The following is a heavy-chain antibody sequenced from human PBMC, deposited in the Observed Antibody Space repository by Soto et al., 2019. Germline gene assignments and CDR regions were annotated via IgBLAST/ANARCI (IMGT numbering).Heavy chain of an antibody. CDR2: IYGGGTT. CDR1: GFTVSSKY. D-gene: IGHD6-19*01. CDR3: VQTTGWPGFDF. V-gene: IGHV3-53*01. J-gene: IGHJ4*02. Sequence: EVQLVESGGGLIQPGGSLRLSCAASGFTVSSKYMTWVGQAPGKGLEWVSVIYGGGTTYYADSVKGRFTISRDNSKNTLYLQVNSLRAEDTAVYYCVQTTGWPGFDFWGQGTLVTVSS.